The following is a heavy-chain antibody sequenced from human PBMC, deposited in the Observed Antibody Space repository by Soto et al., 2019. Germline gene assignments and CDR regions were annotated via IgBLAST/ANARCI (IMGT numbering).Heavy chain of an antibody. V-gene: IGHV3-23*01. D-gene: IGHD4-17*01. CDR3: AKDFSPLTTSNWFDP. J-gene: IGHJ5*02. CDR2: ISGSGGST. Sequence: EVQLLESGGGLVQPGGSLRLSCAASVFTFSSYAMSWVRQAPGKGLEWVSAISGSGGSTYYADSVKGRFTISRDNSKNTLYLQMNSLRAEDTAVYYCAKDFSPLTTSNWFDPWGQGTLVTVSS. CDR1: VFTFSSYA.